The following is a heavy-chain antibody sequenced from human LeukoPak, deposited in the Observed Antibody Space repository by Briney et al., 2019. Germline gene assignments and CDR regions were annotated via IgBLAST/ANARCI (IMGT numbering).Heavy chain of an antibody. J-gene: IGHJ3*02. V-gene: IGHV1-69*05. D-gene: IGHD2-2*01. CDR1: GGTFSIYA. CDR3: ARDGWCSSTSCYRITIPRSFDI. CDR2: IIPIFGTA. Sequence: SVTVSFTASGGTFSIYAISWVRQAPGQGHEWMGGIIPIFGTANYSHKFQVKVTITTDKATSKAYMELTRLRSDDKAVYYCARDGWCSSTSCYRITIPRSFDIWGKGTMVTVSS.